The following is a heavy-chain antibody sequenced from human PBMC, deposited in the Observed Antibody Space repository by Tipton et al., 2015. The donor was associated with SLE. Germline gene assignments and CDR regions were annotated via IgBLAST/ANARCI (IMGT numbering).Heavy chain of an antibody. V-gene: IGHV4-30-2*01. Sequence: TLSLTCAVSGGSISSGGYSWSWIRRPPGKGLEWIGYIYDTGSSYYTYYNPSLQSRLTISVDGSKNQFSLDLSSVTAADTAVYYCSGARGSGNYHPSFDFWGQGTLVTVSS. CDR1: GGSISSGGYS. CDR2: IYDTGSSYYT. CDR3: SGARGSGNYHPSFDF. J-gene: IGHJ4*02. D-gene: IGHD6-19*01.